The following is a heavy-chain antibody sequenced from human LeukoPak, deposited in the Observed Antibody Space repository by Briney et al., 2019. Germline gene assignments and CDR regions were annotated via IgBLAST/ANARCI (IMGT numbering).Heavy chain of an antibody. V-gene: IGHV4-59*01. CDR3: ARARGATIFQSAFDI. CDR1: GVSISSYY. J-gene: IGHJ3*02. Sequence: SETLSLTCTVSGVSISSYYWSWIRQPPGKGLEWIGYIYNSGSTNYNSSLKSRVTISADTSKNQFSLKLSSVTAADTAVYYCARARGATIFQSAFDIWGQGTMVTVSS. D-gene: IGHD5-24*01. CDR2: IYNSGST.